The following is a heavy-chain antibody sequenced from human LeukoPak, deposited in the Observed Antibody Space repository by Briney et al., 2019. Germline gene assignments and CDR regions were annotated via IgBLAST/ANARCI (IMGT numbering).Heavy chain of an antibody. CDR3: AKNDYGSGSFDY. D-gene: IGHD3-10*01. CDR1: GGIFSSYA. CDR2: IIPVSGPA. Sequence: ASVKVSCTTSGGIFSSYAISWVRQAPGQGLEWMGGIIPVSGPANYAQKFQGRVAITADESTSTAYMELSSLRSNDTAVYCCAKNDYGSGSFDYWGQGTLVTVSS. J-gene: IGHJ4*02. V-gene: IGHV1-69*13.